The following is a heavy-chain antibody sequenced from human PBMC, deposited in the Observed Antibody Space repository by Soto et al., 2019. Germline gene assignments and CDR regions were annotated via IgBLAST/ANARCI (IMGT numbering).Heavy chain of an antibody. J-gene: IGHJ3*02. CDR3: ASHILRYFARSDAFDI. D-gene: IGHD3-9*01. Sequence: GGSLRLSCAVSGFTVSSKYMSWVRQAPGKGLEWVSVINRGDTTYYADSVKGRFTISRDNSKNTLYLQMNSLRAEDTAVYYCASHILRYFARSDAFDIWGQGTMVTVSS. CDR2: INRGDTT. V-gene: IGHV3-66*04. CDR1: GFTVSSKY.